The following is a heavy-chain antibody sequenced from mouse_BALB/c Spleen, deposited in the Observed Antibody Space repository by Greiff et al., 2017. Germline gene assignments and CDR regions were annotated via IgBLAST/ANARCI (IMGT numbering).Heavy chain of an antibody. CDR2: ISYDGSN. J-gene: IGHJ4*01. D-gene: IGHD1-1*02. Sequence: DVQLQESGPGLVKPSQSLSLTCSVTGYSITSGYYWNWIRQFPGNKLEWMGYISYDGSNNYNPSLKNRISITRDTSKNQFFLKLNSVTTEDTATYYCARDMEAYAMDYWGQGTSVTVSS. V-gene: IGHV3-6*02. CDR3: ARDMEAYAMDY. CDR1: GYSITSGYY.